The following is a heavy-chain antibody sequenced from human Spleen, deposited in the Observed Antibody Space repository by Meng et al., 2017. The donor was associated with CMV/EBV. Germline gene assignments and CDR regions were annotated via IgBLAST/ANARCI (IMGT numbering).Heavy chain of an antibody. CDR1: FTKYG. CDR2: ISAYNSNT. D-gene: IGHD3-22*01. J-gene: IGHJ5*02. Sequence: FTKYGISWGGQAPGQGLGWMGGISAYNSNTNYAQKRQGRVTITTDKYKSTAYMELRSLRSEDTAVYYCARDPCYYDSSGYCYNWFDPWDQGTLVTVSS. V-gene: IGHV1-18*01. CDR3: ARDPCYYDSSGYCYNWFDP.